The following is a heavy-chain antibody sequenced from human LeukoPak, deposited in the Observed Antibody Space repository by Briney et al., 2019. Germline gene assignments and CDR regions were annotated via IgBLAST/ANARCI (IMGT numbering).Heavy chain of an antibody. Sequence: SESLSLTCTVSGCSISSSSYYWSRLRQPPGKGLEWIGSINDSGRTYYNSSLKRRVTISVDTYRNQLYRKLSSVTAADKAGCYCARGHACSDGVYSLFDNWGQGTLVTVSS. CDR2: INDSGRT. J-gene: IGHJ4*02. CDR1: GCSISSSSYY. CDR3: ARGHACSDGVYSLFDN. V-gene: IGHV4-39*07. D-gene: IGHD2-8*01.